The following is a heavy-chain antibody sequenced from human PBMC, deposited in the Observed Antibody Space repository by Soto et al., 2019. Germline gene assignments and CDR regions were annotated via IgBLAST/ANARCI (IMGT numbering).Heavy chain of an antibody. CDR1: GFTFSSYS. Sequence: GESLKISCAASGFTFSSYSMNWVRQAPGKGLEWVSSISSSSSYIYYADSVKGRFTISRDNAKNSLYLQMNSLRAEDTAVYYCARDLYYDYVWGSYRYVGGDDAFDIWGQGTMVTVSS. V-gene: IGHV3-21*01. CDR3: ARDLYYDYVWGSYRYVGGDDAFDI. D-gene: IGHD3-16*02. CDR2: ISSSSSYI. J-gene: IGHJ3*02.